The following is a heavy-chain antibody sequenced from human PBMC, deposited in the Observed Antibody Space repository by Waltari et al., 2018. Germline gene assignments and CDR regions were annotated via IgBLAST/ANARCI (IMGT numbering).Heavy chain of an antibody. CDR3: ARYDSRGKWFDP. J-gene: IGHJ5*02. Sequence: QVQLVQSGAEVKKPGSSVKVSCKASGGTFSSYTISWVRQAPGQGLEWMGRIIPILGIANYAQKFQGRVTSTADKSTSTAYMELSSLRSDTAVYYCARYDSRGKWFDPWGQGTLVTVSS. V-gene: IGHV1-69*02. CDR1: GGTFSSYT. CDR2: IIPILGIA. D-gene: IGHD3-22*01.